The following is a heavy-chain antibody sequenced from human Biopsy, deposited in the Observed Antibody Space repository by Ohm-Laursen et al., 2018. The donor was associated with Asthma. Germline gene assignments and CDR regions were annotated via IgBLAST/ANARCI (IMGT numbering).Heavy chain of an antibody. CDR1: GYTFIHFA. D-gene: IGHD3-9*01. CDR2: INASDGNT. V-gene: IGHV1-3*01. CDR3: ARTYYDFLTGQVNDAFAL. J-gene: IGHJ3*01. Sequence: ASVKVSCKASGYTFIHFAIHWVRQAPGQRLEWMGWINASDGNTKYSQKFQGRVTITRDTSASTAYMDLRSLRSEDTAMYYCARTYYDFLTGQVNDAFALWGQGTMVTVSS.